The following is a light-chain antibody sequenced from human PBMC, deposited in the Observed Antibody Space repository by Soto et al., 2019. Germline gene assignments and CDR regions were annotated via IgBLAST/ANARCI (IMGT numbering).Light chain of an antibody. CDR2: STN. Sequence: QTVVTQEPSFSVSPGTTVTFTCGLSSGSVSASNYPSWYQQTPGQAPRTLTYSTNTRSSGVPDRFSASILGNKAALTITGAQADDECDYYCVLYMGSGIWVFGGGTQLTV. CDR3: VLYMGSGIWV. J-gene: IGLJ7*01. CDR1: SGSVSASNY. V-gene: IGLV8-61*01.